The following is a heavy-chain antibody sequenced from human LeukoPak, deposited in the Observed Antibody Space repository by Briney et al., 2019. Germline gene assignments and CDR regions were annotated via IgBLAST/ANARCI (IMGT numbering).Heavy chain of an antibody. CDR1: GYTFTSYG. V-gene: IGHV1-18*01. J-gene: IGHJ4*02. Sequence: ASVKVSCKASGYTFTSYGTSWVRQAPGQGLEWMGWISAYNGNTNYAQKLQGRVTMTTDTSTSTAYMELRSLRSDDTAVYYCASGARGGWYPPFDYWGQGTLVTVSS. CDR2: ISAYNGNT. CDR3: ASGARGGWYPPFDY. D-gene: IGHD6-19*01.